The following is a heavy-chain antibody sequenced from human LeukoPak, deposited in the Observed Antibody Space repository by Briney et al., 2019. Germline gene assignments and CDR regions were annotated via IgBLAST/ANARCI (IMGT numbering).Heavy chain of an antibody. CDR1: GLTVSNNY. CDR3: ARDPGGNYFDY. Sequence: GGSLRLSCAASGLTVSNNYMSWVRQAPGKGLEWVSVIYSGGRTYYADSVKGRFTISRDNSKNALYLQMDSLRAEDTAVYYCARDPGGNYFDYWGQGTRVTVSS. V-gene: IGHV3-66*01. CDR2: IYSGGRT. D-gene: IGHD4-23*01. J-gene: IGHJ4*02.